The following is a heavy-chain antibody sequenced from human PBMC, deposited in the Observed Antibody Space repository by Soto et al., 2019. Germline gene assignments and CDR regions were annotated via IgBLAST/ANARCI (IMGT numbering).Heavy chain of an antibody. CDR1: GGSMSNFY. CDR3: ARRYGGNLEY. CDR2: IYYSGST. D-gene: IGHD1-26*01. J-gene: IGHJ4*02. Sequence: SEMMSLTCTVSGGSMSNFYWSWIRQPPGKGLEWIGYIYYSGSTNYNPSLKSRVTISVDTSKNQFSLKLSSVTAADTAVYFCARRYGGNLEYWGQGTLVTVSS. V-gene: IGHV4-59*08.